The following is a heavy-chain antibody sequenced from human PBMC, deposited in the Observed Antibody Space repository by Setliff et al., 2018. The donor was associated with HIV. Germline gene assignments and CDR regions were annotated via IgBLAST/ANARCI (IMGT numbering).Heavy chain of an antibody. CDR2: IYYSGST. Sequence: PSETLSLTCTVSGGSISSSSYYWGWIRQPPGKGLKWIGNIYYSGSTYYNPSLKSRVTISVDTSENQFSLRLNSVTAADTAVYYCARYRYYYDSSGYGRWFDPWGQGTLVTVSS. D-gene: IGHD3-22*01. J-gene: IGHJ5*02. CDR1: GGSISSSSYY. CDR3: ARYRYYYDSSGYGRWFDP. V-gene: IGHV4-39*01.